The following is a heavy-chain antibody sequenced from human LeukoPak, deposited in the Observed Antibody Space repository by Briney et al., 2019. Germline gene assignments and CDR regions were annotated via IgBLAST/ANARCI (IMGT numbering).Heavy chain of an antibody. D-gene: IGHD5-18*01. CDR2: INHSGST. J-gene: IGHJ4*02. Sequence: SETLSLTGAVYGGSFSGYYWSWIRQPPGKGLEWIGEINHSGSTNYNPSLKSRVTISVDTSKNQFSLKLSSVTAADTAVYYCASRGTAMALAEFDYWGQGTLVTVSS. CDR1: GGSFSGYY. CDR3: ASRGTAMALAEFDY. V-gene: IGHV4-34*01.